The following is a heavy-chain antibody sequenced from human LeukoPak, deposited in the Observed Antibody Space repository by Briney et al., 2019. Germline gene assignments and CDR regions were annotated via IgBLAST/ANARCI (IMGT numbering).Heavy chain of an antibody. D-gene: IGHD3-10*01. CDR1: GFXFSGSA. J-gene: IGHJ4*02. V-gene: IGHV3-73*01. CDR3: TRDSQGSGTYSLDY. CDR2: IRSKANSYAT. Sequence: GGSLRLSCAASGFXFSGSAIHWVRQASGKGLEWVGRIRSKANSYATAYAASVKGRFTISRDDSKNTAYLQMNSLKTEDTAVYYCTRDSQGSGTYSLDYWGQGTLVTVSS.